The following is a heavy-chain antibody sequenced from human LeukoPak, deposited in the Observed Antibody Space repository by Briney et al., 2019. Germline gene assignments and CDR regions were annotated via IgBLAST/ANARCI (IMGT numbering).Heavy chain of an antibody. Sequence: LGGSLRLSCAASGFTFNNAWMSWVRQAPGQGLEWVGRIKSKTGGGTTDYAAPVKGRSTISRDDSKNTLYLQMNSLKTEDTAMYYCTTYNSGWLRGERTMVSVSS. CDR2: IKSKTGGGTT. V-gene: IGHV3-15*01. CDR1: GFTFNNAW. D-gene: IGHD6-19*01. J-gene: IGHJ4*02. CDR3: TTYNSGWL.